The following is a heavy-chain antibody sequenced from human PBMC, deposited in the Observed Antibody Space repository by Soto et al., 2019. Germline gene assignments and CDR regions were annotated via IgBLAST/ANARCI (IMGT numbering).Heavy chain of an antibody. J-gene: IGHJ5*02. CDR3: ARGVVYCSGGSCYLVWFDP. CDR1: GGSFSGYY. CDR2: INHSGST. Sequence: QVQLQQWGAGLLKPSETLSLTCAVYGGSFSGYYWSWIRQPPGKGLEWIGEINHSGSTNYYPSLKSRVTISVDTSKNQFSLKLSSVTAADTAVYYCARGVVYCSGGSCYLVWFDPWGQGTLVTVSS. V-gene: IGHV4-34*01. D-gene: IGHD2-15*01.